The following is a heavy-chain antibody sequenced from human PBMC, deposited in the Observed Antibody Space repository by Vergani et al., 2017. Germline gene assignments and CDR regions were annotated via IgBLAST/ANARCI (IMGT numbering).Heavy chain of an antibody. CDR3: ARRAAAGTGAFDI. Sequence: EVQLAESGGGLVKPGGSLRLSCAASGFTFSSYSMNWVRQAPGKGLEWVSSISSSSSYIYYADSVKGRFTISRDNAKNSLYLQMNSLRAEDTAVYYCARRAAAGTGAFDIWGQGTMVTVSS. D-gene: IGHD6-13*01. V-gene: IGHV3-21*01. CDR1: GFTFSSYS. J-gene: IGHJ3*02. CDR2: ISSSSSYI.